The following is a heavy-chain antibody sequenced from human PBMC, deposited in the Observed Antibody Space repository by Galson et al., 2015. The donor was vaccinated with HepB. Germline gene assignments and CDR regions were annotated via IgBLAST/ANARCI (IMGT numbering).Heavy chain of an antibody. J-gene: IGHJ2*01. D-gene: IGHD4-23*01. CDR3: ARDPGDYGGNYWYFDL. CDR2: IIPIFGIA. CDR1: GGTFSSYA. Sequence: SVKVSCKASGGTFSSYAISWVRQAPGQGLEWMGGIIPIFGIANYAQKFQGRVTITADKSTSTAYMELSSLRSEDTAVYYCARDPGDYGGNYWYFDLWGRGTLVTVSS. V-gene: IGHV1-69*10.